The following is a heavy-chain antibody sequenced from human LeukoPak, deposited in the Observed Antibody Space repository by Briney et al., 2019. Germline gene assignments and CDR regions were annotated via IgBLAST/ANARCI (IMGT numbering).Heavy chain of an antibody. D-gene: IGHD2/OR15-2a*01. Sequence: SETLSLTCTVSGDSIRRGSYWGWIRQPPGKGLEWIATIFHSGSIYTNPSLKSRVTISIDTSKNQVSLSLSSVTAADTAFYYCATVATSFSARFEQWGQGTLVTVSS. J-gene: IGHJ1*01. CDR1: GDSIRRGSY. V-gene: IGHV4-38-2*02. CDR2: IFHSGSI. CDR3: ATVATSFSARFEQ.